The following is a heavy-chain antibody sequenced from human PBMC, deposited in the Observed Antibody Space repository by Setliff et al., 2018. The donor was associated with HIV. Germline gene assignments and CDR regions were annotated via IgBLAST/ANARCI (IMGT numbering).Heavy chain of an antibody. V-gene: IGHV1-18*04. Sequence: ASVKVSCKASGYTFTKYGIIWVRQALGQGLEWMGWIGADNGNTNYAQKFQGRVTMTTDTSTSTVYMELGSLISDDTAVYYCAREGLWFGDRGYFMDVWGKGTAVTVSS. D-gene: IGHD3-10*01. CDR1: GYTFTKYG. CDR2: IGADNGNT. J-gene: IGHJ6*03. CDR3: AREGLWFGDRGYFMDV.